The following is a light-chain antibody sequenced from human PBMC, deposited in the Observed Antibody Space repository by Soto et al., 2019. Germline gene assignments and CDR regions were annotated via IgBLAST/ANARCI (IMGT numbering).Light chain of an antibody. V-gene: IGKV3-15*01. CDR2: GAS. J-gene: IGKJ1*01. CDR3: QQYNNWPRT. Sequence: DIVMTQSPVTLSVSPGDRATLSCRASQSVGHNLAWFQQKPGQAPRLLIYGASVGATGIPDRFSGSGFGTEFTLTISSLQSEDLAVYYCQQYNNWPRTFGKGTKVEMK. CDR1: QSVGHN.